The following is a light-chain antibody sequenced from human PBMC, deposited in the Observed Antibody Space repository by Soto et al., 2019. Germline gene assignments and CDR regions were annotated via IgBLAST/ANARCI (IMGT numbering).Light chain of an antibody. CDR1: QTISSD. Sequence: EIVLTQSPGTLSLSPGERATLSCRASQTISSDYLAWYQQKPGQAPRLLIYGASTRATGIPARFSGSGSGTEFTLTISSLQSEDFAVYYCQQYNNWPPERTFGPGTKVDIK. V-gene: IGKV3-15*01. CDR3: QQYNNWPPERT. CDR2: GAS. J-gene: IGKJ3*01.